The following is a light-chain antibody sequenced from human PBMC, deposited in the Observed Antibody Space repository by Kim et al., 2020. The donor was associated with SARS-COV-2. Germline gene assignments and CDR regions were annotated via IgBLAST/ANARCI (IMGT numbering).Light chain of an antibody. V-gene: IGLV6-57*03. J-gene: IGLJ3*02. CDR2: EDN. Sequence: GKTVTISGTRSRGSIASKYVQWYQQRPGSAPTTVIYEDNQRPSGVPDRFSGSIDSSSNSASLTISGLKTEDEADYYCQSYDSSNRVFGGGTQLTVL. CDR3: QSYDSSNRV. CDR1: RGSIASKY.